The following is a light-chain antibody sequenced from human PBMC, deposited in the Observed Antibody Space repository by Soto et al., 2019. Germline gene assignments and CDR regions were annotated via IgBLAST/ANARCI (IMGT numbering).Light chain of an antibody. Sequence: DIQLTHSPPSLSASVGDRVTVSCQASQGISNYLNWYQQKPGKAPKLLIFDASNLEIGVPSRFSGSGSGTDFSFTISSLQPEDIATYYCQQYENFPLTFGGGTKVDIK. J-gene: IGKJ4*01. CDR3: QQYENFPLT. CDR1: QGISNY. CDR2: DAS. V-gene: IGKV1-33*01.